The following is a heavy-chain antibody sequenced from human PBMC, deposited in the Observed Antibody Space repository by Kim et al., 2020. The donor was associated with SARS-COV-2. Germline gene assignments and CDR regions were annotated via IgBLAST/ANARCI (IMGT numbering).Heavy chain of an antibody. CDR3: TTSLRLFQPPEIYYDILTGYHGDYYYYYGMDV. V-gene: IGHV3-15*01. CDR1: GFTFSNAW. J-gene: IGHJ6*02. CDR2: IKSKTDGGTT. Sequence: GGSLRLSCAASGFTFSNAWMSWVRQAPGKGLEWVGRIKSKTDGGTTDYAAPVKGRFTISRDDSKNTLYLQMNSLKTEDTAVYYCTTSLRLFQPPEIYYDILTGYHGDYYYYYGMDVWGQGTTVTVSS. D-gene: IGHD3-9*01.